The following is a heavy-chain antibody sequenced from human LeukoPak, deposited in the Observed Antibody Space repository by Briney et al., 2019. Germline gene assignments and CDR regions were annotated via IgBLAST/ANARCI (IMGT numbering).Heavy chain of an antibody. CDR3: ARESPYSSGFGDAFDI. Sequence: SETLSLTCTVSGGSISSGGYYWSWIRQHPGKGLERIGYIYYSGSTYYNPSLKSRVTISVDTSKNQFSLKLSSVTAADTAVYYCARESPYSSGFGDAFDIWGQGTMVTVSS. J-gene: IGHJ3*02. CDR2: IYYSGST. CDR1: GGSISSGGYY. D-gene: IGHD6-19*01. V-gene: IGHV4-31*03.